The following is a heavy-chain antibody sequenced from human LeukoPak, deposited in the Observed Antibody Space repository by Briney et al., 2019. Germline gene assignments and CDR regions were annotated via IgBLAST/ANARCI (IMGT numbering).Heavy chain of an antibody. J-gene: IGHJ4*02. CDR3: ASETHSYDSSGLDY. V-gene: IGHV3-11*01. D-gene: IGHD3-22*01. CDR2: ISSSGSTI. Sequence: GGSLRLSCAASGFTFSDYYMSWIRQAPGKGLEWVSYISSSGSTIYYADSVKGRFTISRDNAKNSLYLQMNSLRAADTAVYYCASETHSYDSSGLDYWGQGTLVTVSS. CDR1: GFTFSDYY.